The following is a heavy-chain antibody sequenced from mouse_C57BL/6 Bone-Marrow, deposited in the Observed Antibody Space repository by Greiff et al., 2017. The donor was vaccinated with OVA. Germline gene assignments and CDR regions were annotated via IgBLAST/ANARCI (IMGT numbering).Heavy chain of an antibody. J-gene: IGHJ1*03. Sequence: EVQLHPSWAELVRPGASVKLSCTASGFNFKDDYMHWVKQRPEQGLEWIGWIVPENGDTEYASKFQGKATITADPSSNTAYLQLSSLTSEDTAVYYCTLYYDGSSYVRWYFDVWGTGTTVTVSS. CDR3: TLYYDGSSYVRWYFDV. V-gene: IGHV14-4*01. D-gene: IGHD1-1*01. CDR2: IVPENGDT. CDR1: GFNFKDDY.